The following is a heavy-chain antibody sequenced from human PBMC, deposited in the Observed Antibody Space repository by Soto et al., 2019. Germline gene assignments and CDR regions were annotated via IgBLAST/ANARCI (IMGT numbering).Heavy chain of an antibody. CDR2: ISYDGSNK. D-gene: IGHD1-26*01. Sequence: QVQLVESGGGVVQPGRSLRLSCAASGFTFSSYGMHWVRQAPGKGLEWVAVISYDGSNKYYADSVKGRFTTSRDNSKNPLYLPIISLRAEDTAVYYCPKGAYSASPFHYWSQGTLVTVSS. CDR1: GFTFSSYG. CDR3: PKGAYSASPFHY. V-gene: IGHV3-30*18. J-gene: IGHJ4*02.